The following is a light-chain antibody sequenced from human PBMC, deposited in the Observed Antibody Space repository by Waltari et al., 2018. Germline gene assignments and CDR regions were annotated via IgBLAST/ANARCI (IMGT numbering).Light chain of an antibody. CDR2: RVS. Sequence: DIVMTQTPLSLPVTPGEPASISCRSSQSLLHSDGNTYLYWYLQKPGQPPRLLIYRVSNRFSGGPDRFSGSRSGTDFTLKISRVKAEDVGVYYCMHALQTPFTFGPGTKLDIK. V-gene: IGKV2-29*02. CDR1: QSLLHSDGNTY. CDR3: MHALQTPFT. J-gene: IGKJ3*01.